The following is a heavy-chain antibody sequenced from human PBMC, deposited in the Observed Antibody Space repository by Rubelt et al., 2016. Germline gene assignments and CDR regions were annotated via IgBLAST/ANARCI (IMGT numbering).Heavy chain of an antibody. D-gene: IGHD6-19*01. J-gene: IGHJ4*02. CDR3: VRNGHWLGRNF. CDR2: IFYTGIT. Sequence: QLQLQESAPRLVKPSETLSLTCTVSGGSISTPNYNWGWIRQPPGKGLEWIGSIFYTGITSYNPSPNNRSAISIDTSQNQFSLKLSSVTAADTAVYYCVRNGHWLGRNFWGQGTLVTVSS. CDR1: GGSISTPNYN. V-gene: IGHV4-39*07.